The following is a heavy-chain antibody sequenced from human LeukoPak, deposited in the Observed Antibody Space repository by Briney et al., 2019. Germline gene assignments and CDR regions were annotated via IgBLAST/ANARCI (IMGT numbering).Heavy chain of an antibody. Sequence: SVKVSCKTSGGSFRDYTISWVRQAPGQGLEWMGRSVPIFGTANYAHKFQGRVTLSTDESSSTAYMELSSLRSEDTAIYYCARGAGYLHLRAVYFDFWGQGTLITVSS. CDR2: SVPIFGTA. CDR1: GGSFRDYT. D-gene: IGHD5-24*01. CDR3: ARGAGYLHLRAVYFDF. J-gene: IGHJ4*02. V-gene: IGHV1-69*05.